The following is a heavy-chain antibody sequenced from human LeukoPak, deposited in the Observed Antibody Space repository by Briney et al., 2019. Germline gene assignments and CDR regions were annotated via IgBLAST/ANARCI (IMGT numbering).Heavy chain of an antibody. J-gene: IGHJ2*01. V-gene: IGHV4-59*12. D-gene: IGHD3-10*01. Sequence: SETLSLTCTVSDGSINNYYWTWIRQPPGKGLEWIGCIHYSGSTNYNPSLKSRVTISLDTSKNQFSLKLSSVTAADTAVYYCARENRYYGSGSYYGHFDLWGRGTLVTVSS. CDR2: IHYSGST. CDR3: ARENRYYGSGSYYGHFDL. CDR1: DGSINNYY.